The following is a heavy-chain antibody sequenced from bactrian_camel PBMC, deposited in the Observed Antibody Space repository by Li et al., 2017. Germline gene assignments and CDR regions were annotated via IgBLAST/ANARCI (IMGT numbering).Heavy chain of an antibody. J-gene: IGHJ4*01. CDR2: IATGGRNT. CDR1: GYTANYFC. Sequence: HVQLVESGGGSVEAGGSLTLSCVVSGYTANYFCAAWFRQGPGKEREGLATIATGGRNTDYAESVKGRFTISQDHVQNMVYLHMNTVKIEDSGVYLCVADCEYYREYGLTARDISDRGTQVTVS. D-gene: IGHD4*01. V-gene: IGHV3S1*01.